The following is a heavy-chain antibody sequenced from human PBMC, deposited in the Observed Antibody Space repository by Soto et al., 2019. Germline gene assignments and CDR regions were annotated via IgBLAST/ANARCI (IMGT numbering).Heavy chain of an antibody. J-gene: IGHJ4*02. Sequence: GWSLRLSCPASGFTFSSYARPWGRQAPGKRLEWVAVISYDGSNKYYEDSVKGRFTISRDNSKNTLYLQMNSLRAEDTAVFYCARGRSSLTRFDYWGQGTLVTVSS. CDR1: GFTFSSYA. D-gene: IGHD2-2*01. CDR2: ISYDGSNK. CDR3: ARGRSSLTRFDY. V-gene: IGHV3-30-3*01.